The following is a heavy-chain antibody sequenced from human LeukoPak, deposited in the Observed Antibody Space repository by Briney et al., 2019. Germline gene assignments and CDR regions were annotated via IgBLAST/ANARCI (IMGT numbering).Heavy chain of an antibody. J-gene: IGHJ4*02. CDR3: ARQRGRFFDN. CDR2: IYPGDSES. Sequence: GESLQISCKGSGYSFTTYWIGWVRQLPGKGLEWMGIIYPGDSESRYSPSLQGQVTISADKSISTAYLQWSSLKASDTAMYYCARQRGRFFDNWGQGTLVTVSS. D-gene: IGHD2-15*01. V-gene: IGHV5-51*01. CDR1: GYSFTTYW.